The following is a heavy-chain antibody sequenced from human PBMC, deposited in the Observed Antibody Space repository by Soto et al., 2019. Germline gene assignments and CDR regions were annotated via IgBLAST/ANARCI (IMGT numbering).Heavy chain of an antibody. D-gene: IGHD2-15*01. Sequence: QVQLQESGPGLVKPSETLSLICTVSGGSISRSNWWSWVRHAPGKGLEWIGEVYHSGLTDYNPSLQGRVTMSVDNSKNKFSLNLTSVTAADTAVYFCTRVLAALGNRWYLELWGRGTLVSVSS. J-gene: IGHJ2*01. CDR1: GGSISRSNW. CDR3: TRVLAALGNRWYLEL. CDR2: VYHSGLT. V-gene: IGHV4-4*02.